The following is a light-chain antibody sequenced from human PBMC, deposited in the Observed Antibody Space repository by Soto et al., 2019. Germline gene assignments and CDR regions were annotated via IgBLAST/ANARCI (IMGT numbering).Light chain of an antibody. CDR1: SSDVGGYNY. CDR2: DVS. J-gene: IGLJ1*01. V-gene: IGLV2-14*01. CDR3: CSYTSGSTLTYV. Sequence: QSVLTQPASVSGSPGQSSTISCTGTSSDVGGYNYVSCYQQQPGKAPKLMIYDVSNRPSGVSNPFSGSRSGKTASLTISGLRAEGEAEYDYCSYTSGSTLTYVFGTGTQLTVL.